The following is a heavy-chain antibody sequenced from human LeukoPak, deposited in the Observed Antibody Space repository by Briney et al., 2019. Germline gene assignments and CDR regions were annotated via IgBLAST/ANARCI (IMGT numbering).Heavy chain of an antibody. J-gene: IGHJ3*02. D-gene: IGHD5-12*01. CDR2: IKSKSDGGTT. CDR3: ARNIVAHDNDAFDI. Sequence: PGGSLRLSCAASGFTFSNAWMSWVRQAPGKGLEWVGRIKSKSDGGTTDYAAPVKGRFTISRDDSKNALFLQMNSLKTEDTAVYYCARNIVAHDNDAFDIWGQGTMVTVSS. CDR1: GFTFSNAW. V-gene: IGHV3-15*01.